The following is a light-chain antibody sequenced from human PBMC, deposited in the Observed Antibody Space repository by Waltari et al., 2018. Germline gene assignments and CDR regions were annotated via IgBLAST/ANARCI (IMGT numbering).Light chain of an antibody. CDR2: DDS. Sequence: SYVLTQPPSVSVAPGKTARITCGGNNIGTKSVHWYQQKPGQAPVLVIYDDSDRPSGIPGRCSGSNSGNTATLTISRVEAGDEADYYGQVWESSSDHVVFGGGTKLTVL. CDR3: QVWESSSDHVV. J-gene: IGLJ2*01. V-gene: IGLV3-21*01. CDR1: NIGTKS.